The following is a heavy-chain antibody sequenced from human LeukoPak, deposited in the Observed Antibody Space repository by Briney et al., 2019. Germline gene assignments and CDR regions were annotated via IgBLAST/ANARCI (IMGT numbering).Heavy chain of an antibody. CDR1: GGSISSGDYY. V-gene: IGHV4-30-4*08. CDR2: IYYSGST. D-gene: IGHD3-10*01. J-gene: IGHJ6*03. Sequence: PSQTLSLTCTVSGGSISSGDYYWSWIRQPPGKGLEWIGYIYYSGSTYYNPSLKSRVTISVDTSKNQFSLKLSSVTAADTAVYYCARDFRYYYYMDVWGKGTTVTVSS. CDR3: ARDFRYYYYMDV.